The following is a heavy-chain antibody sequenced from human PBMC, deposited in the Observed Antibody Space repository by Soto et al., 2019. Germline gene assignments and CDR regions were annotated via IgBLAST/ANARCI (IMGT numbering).Heavy chain of an antibody. V-gene: IGHV4-34*01. CDR3: AARIAAAGNGDWFDP. J-gene: IGHJ5*02. CDR1: GGSFSGYY. CDR2: INHSGST. D-gene: IGHD6-13*01. Sequence: SETLSLTCAVYGGSFSGYYWSWIRQPPGKGLEWIGEINHSGSTNYNPSLKSRVTISVDTSKNQFSLKLSSVTAADTAVYYCAARIAAAGNGDWFDPWGQGTLVTVS.